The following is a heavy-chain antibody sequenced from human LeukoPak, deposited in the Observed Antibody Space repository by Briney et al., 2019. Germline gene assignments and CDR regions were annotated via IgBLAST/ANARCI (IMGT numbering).Heavy chain of an antibody. Sequence: PSETLSLTCSVSGGSISSTSYYWAWIRQFPGKGLEWIGTIYYSWSTYYNPSLKSRLTISVDTSKNHFSLKLSSVTAADTAVYYCATSMTTVTPDYWGQGTLVTVSS. CDR3: ATSMTTVTPDY. CDR2: IYYSWST. CDR1: GGSISSTSYY. J-gene: IGHJ4*02. D-gene: IGHD4-11*01. V-gene: IGHV4-39*02.